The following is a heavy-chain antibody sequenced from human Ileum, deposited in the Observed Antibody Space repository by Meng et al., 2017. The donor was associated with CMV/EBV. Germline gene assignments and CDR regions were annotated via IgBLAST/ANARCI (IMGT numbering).Heavy chain of an antibody. CDR2: IYYSGST. CDR1: GSPINNPAYY. Sequence: QLQRREAEPELVKPPETLSFTATVYGSPINNPAYYWGWVRQPPGKVREWIANIYYSGSTSYNPSLKSRATISIDTSQNRFSLNLDSVTAADTAVYYCARVPRGGDGDKSFGYWGRGTLVTVSS. D-gene: IGHD4-23*01. J-gene: IGHJ4*02. CDR3: ARVPRGGDGDKSFGY. V-gene: IGHV4-39*01.